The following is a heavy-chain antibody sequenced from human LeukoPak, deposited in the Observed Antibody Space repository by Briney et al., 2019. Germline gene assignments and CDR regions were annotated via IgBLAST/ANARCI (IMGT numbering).Heavy chain of an antibody. V-gene: IGHV1-2*06. D-gene: IGHD1-20*01. CDR2: INPNSGGT. J-gene: IGHJ4*02. CDR3: ARLNNWNDALDC. CDR1: GYTFTGYY. Sequence: ASVKVSCKASGYTFTGYYMHWVRQAPGQGLEWMGRINPNSGGTNYAQKFQGRVTMTRDTSISTAYMELSRLRSDDTAVYYCARLNNWNDALDCWGQGTLVTVSS.